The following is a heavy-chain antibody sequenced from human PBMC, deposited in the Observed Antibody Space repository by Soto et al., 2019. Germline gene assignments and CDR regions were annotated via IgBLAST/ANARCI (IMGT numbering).Heavy chain of an antibody. Sequence: QITLKESGPTLVKPTQTLTLTCTLSGFSLSTSGVGVGWIRQPPGKALEWLALIYWDDDKRYTPSLKSRLTITKDTSKNQVALTMTNLDPVDTATYYCVHRSNYGLGPTIFDYWGQGTLVTVSS. V-gene: IGHV2-5*02. CDR1: GFSLSTSGVG. CDR2: IYWDDDK. CDR3: VHRSNYGLGPTIFDY. D-gene: IGHD3-10*01. J-gene: IGHJ4*02.